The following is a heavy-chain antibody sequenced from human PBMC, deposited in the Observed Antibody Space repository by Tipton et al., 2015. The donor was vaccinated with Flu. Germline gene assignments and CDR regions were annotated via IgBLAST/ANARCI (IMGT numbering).Heavy chain of an antibody. CDR2: VSRTGST. CDR3: ARRDYTNYVSDPKSWFDP. J-gene: IGHJ5*02. Sequence: GLVKPSETLSLTCTVSGGSISSYYWTWIRQPPGKGLEWIGTVSRTGSTIYNPSLKSRVTISIDRSKNQFSLNLKSVTAADMAVYYCARRDYTNYVSDPKSWFDPWGQGTLVAVSS. D-gene: IGHD4-11*01. CDR1: GGSISSYY. V-gene: IGHV4-59*08.